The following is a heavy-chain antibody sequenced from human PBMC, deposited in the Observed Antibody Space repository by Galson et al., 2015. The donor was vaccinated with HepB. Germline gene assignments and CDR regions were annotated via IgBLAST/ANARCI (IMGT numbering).Heavy chain of an antibody. J-gene: IGHJ4*02. CDR3: ARGGILAAAGTFREDFDY. CDR1: GFTFSDYY. Sequence: SLRLSCAASGFTFSDYYMSWLRQAPGKGLEWVSYISSSSSYTNYADSVKGRFTISGDNAKNSLYLQMNSLRAEDTAVYYCARGGILAAAGTFREDFDYWGQGTLVTVSS. CDR2: ISSSSSYT. V-gene: IGHV3-11*05. D-gene: IGHD6-13*01.